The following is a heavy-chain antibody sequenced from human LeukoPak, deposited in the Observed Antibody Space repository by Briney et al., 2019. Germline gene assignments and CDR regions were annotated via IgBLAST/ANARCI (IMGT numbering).Heavy chain of an antibody. J-gene: IGHJ4*02. CDR3: AKADDFWSGYLDY. Sequence: GGSLRLSCAASGFTFSSYGMRWVRQAPGKGLEWVAVISYDGSNKYYADSVKGRFTISRDNSKNTLYLQMNSLRAEDTAVYYCAKADDFWSGYLDYWGQGTLVTVSS. CDR2: ISYDGSNK. V-gene: IGHV3-30*18. CDR1: GFTFSSYG. D-gene: IGHD3-3*01.